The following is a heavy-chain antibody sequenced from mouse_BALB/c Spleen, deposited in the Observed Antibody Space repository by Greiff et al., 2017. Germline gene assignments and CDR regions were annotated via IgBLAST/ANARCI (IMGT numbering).Heavy chain of an antibody. Sequence: EVMLVESGGGLVKPGGSLKLSCAASGFAFSSYDMSWVRQTPEKRLEWVAYISSGGGSTYYPDTVKGRFTISKDNAKNTLYLQMSSLKSEDTAMEYCGRGRATDYWGQGTTLTVSS. CDR3: GRGRATDY. V-gene: IGHV5-12-1*01. CDR2: ISSGGGST. J-gene: IGHJ2*01. D-gene: IGHD3-1*01. CDR1: GFAFSSYD.